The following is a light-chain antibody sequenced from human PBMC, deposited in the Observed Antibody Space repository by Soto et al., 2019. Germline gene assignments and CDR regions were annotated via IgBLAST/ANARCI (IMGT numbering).Light chain of an antibody. Sequence: EIVLTQSPGTLSLSPGDSATLSCRASQTFSSNFLAWYQHKAGQAPRLLIYGASTRATGIPDRFSGSGSGTDYTLTISRLEPEDFAVYYCQQYARSTVYTFGQGTKLEVK. CDR2: GAS. V-gene: IGKV3-20*01. CDR1: QTFSSNF. CDR3: QQYARSTVYT. J-gene: IGKJ2*01.